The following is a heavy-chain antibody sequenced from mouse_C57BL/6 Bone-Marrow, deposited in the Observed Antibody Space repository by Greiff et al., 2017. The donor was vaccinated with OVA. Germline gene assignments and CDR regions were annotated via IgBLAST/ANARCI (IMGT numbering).Heavy chain of an antibody. V-gene: IGHV10-3*01. Sequence: EVQRVESGGGLVQPKGSLKLSCAASGFTFNTYAMHWVRQAPGKGLEWVARIRSKSSNYATYYADSVKDRFTISRDDSQSMLYLQMNNLKTEDTAMYYCVREVYYGSSPLWYFDVWGTGTTVTVSS. CDR3: VREVYYGSSPLWYFDV. CDR2: IRSKSSNYAT. J-gene: IGHJ1*03. CDR1: GFTFNTYA. D-gene: IGHD1-1*01.